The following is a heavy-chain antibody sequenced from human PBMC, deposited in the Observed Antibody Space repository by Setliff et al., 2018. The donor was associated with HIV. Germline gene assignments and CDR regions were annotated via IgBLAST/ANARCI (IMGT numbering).Heavy chain of an antibody. Sequence: GGSLRLSCAASGFTFSSYEMNWVRQAPGKGLEWVSYISSSGSTIYYADSVKGRFTISRDNAKNSLYLQMNSLRAEDTAVYYCARDDSNYDRSSDTFDYWGQGTLVTVSS. CDR2: ISSSGSTI. D-gene: IGHD3-22*01. CDR3: ARDDSNYDRSSDTFDY. CDR1: GFTFSSYE. J-gene: IGHJ4*02. V-gene: IGHV3-48*03.